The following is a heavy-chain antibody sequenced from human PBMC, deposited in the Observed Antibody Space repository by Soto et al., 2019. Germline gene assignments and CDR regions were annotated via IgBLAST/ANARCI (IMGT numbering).Heavy chain of an antibody. CDR2: IIPIFGTA. Sequence: ASVKVSCKASGGTFSSYAISWVRQAPGQGLEWMGGIIPIFGTANYAQKFQGRVTITADESTSTAYMELSSLRSEDTAVYYCARSLYYDILTGYYHYGMDVWGQGTTVTVSS. D-gene: IGHD3-9*01. J-gene: IGHJ6*02. CDR1: GGTFSSYA. CDR3: ARSLYYDILTGYYHYGMDV. V-gene: IGHV1-69*13.